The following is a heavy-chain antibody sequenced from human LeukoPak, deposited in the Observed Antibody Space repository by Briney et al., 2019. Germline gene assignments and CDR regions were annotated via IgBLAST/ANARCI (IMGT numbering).Heavy chain of an antibody. CDR2: IYYSGNT. D-gene: IGHD3-3*01. CDR3: ARHAYYDFVTGLFDP. V-gene: IGHV4-39*01. Sequence: KPSETLSPTCTVSGGSIRSSNYYWGWIRQPPGKGLEWVGSIYYSGNTYYNPSLKSRVTISVDTSKNHFSLNLNSVTAADTAMYYCARHAYYDFVTGLFDPWGQGTLVTVSS. CDR1: GGSIRSSNYY. J-gene: IGHJ5*02.